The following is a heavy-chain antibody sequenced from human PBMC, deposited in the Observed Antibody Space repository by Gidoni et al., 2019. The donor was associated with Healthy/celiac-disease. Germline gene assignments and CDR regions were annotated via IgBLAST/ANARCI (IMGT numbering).Heavy chain of an antibody. V-gene: IGHV3-7*01. D-gene: IGHD2-15*01. CDR1: GFTFSSHW. Sequence: EVQLVESGGGLVQPGGSLRLSCAASGFTFSSHWMSWIRQAPGKGLEWVANIKQDGSEKYYVDSVKGRFTISRDNAKNSLYLQMNSLRAEDTAVYYCARDGTGGDCSGGSCNYWYFDLWGRGTLVTVSS. CDR2: IKQDGSEK. CDR3: ARDGTGGDCSGGSCNYWYFDL. J-gene: IGHJ2*01.